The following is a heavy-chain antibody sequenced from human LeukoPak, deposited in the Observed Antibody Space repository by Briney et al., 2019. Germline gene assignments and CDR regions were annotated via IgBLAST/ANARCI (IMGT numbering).Heavy chain of an antibody. Sequence: ASVKVSCKASGYTFTGYYMHWVRQAPGQGLEWMGWINPNSGGTNYAQKFQDRVTMTTDTSSGTAYMELTRLRSDDTAMYYCARNPLYYYDATFHYFDAWGQGTLVTVSS. D-gene: IGHD3-22*01. J-gene: IGHJ4*02. CDR3: ARNPLYYYDATFHYFDA. V-gene: IGHV1-2*02. CDR1: GYTFTGYY. CDR2: INPNSGGT.